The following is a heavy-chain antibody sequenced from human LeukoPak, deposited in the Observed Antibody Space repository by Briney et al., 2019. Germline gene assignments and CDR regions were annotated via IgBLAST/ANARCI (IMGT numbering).Heavy chain of an antibody. CDR2: INHSGST. Sequence: PSETLSLTCAVYGGSFSGYYWSWIRQPPGKGLEWIGEINHSGSTNYNPSLKSRVTISVDTSKNQFSLKLSSVTAADTAVYYCARVIQNRGYGGNNPADDAFDIWGQGTMVTVSS. J-gene: IGHJ3*02. CDR1: GGSFSGYY. CDR3: ARVIQNRGYGGNNPADDAFDI. V-gene: IGHV4-34*01. D-gene: IGHD4-23*01.